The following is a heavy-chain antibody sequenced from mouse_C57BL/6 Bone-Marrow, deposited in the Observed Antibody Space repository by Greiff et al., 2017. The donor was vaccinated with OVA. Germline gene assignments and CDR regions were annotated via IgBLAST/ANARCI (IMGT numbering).Heavy chain of an antibody. D-gene: IGHD2-1*01. CDR2: IDPENGDT. CDR3: TFIYYGNQWEVDY. CDR1: GFNIKDDY. V-gene: IGHV14-4*01. J-gene: IGHJ2*01. Sequence: VQLQQSGAELVRPGASVKLSCTASGFNIKDDYMHWVKQRPEQGLEWIGWIDPENGDTEYASKFQGKATITADTSSNTAYLQLSSLTSEDTAVYYCTFIYYGNQWEVDYWGQGTTLTVSS.